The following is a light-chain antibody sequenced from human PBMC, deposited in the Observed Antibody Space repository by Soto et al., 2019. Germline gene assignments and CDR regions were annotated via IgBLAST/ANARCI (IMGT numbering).Light chain of an antibody. J-gene: IGLJ3*02. Sequence: QSVLTQPPSASGTPGQSVTISCSGSSSNIGNNNVNWYQQLPGTAPKLLIYSNNQRSSGVPDRFSGSKSGTSASLAISGLQSEDEADYYCAVWDDSLGGVVFGGGTKLTVL. CDR3: AVWDDSLGGVV. CDR1: SSNIGNNN. V-gene: IGLV1-44*01. CDR2: SNN.